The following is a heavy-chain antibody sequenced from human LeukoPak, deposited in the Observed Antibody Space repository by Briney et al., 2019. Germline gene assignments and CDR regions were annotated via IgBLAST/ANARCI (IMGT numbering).Heavy chain of an antibody. Sequence: GGSLRLSCAASGFTFSSYSMNWVRQAPGKGLEWVSYISSSSSTIYYADSVKGRFTISRDNAKNSLYLQMSSLRDEDTAVYYCARARTNLIDCSGGSCYLHYYGMDVWGQGTTVTVSS. D-gene: IGHD2-15*01. CDR1: GFTFSSYS. CDR2: ISSSSSTI. CDR3: ARARTNLIDCSGGSCYLHYYGMDV. V-gene: IGHV3-48*02. J-gene: IGHJ6*02.